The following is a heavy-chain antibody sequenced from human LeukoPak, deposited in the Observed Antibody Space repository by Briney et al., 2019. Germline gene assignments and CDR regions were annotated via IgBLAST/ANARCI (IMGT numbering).Heavy chain of an antibody. V-gene: IGHV4-61*01. CDR3: ARASFYNSYYYGSGSYYNGLDY. D-gene: IGHD3-10*01. CDR1: GGSVSSGSYY. CDR2: IYYSGST. Sequence: PSETLSLTCTVSGGSVSSGSYYWSWIRQPPGKGLEWIGYIYYSGSTNYNPSLKSRVTISVDTSKNQFSLKPSSVTAADTAVYYCARASFYNSYYYGSGSYYNGLDYWGQGTLVTVSS. J-gene: IGHJ4*02.